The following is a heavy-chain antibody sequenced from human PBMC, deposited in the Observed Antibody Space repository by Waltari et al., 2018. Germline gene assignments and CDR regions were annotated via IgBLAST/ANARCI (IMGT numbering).Heavy chain of an antibody. CDR1: GYTFTSYY. CDR2: INPRGCST. CDR3: AREGISKLSFLGY. D-gene: IGHD3-16*02. Sequence: QVQLVQSGAEVKKPGASVKVSCKASGYTFTSYYMHWVRQAPGQGLEWMGIINPRGCSTSYAQKFQGRFTMTRDTSTSTFYMELSSLRSEDTAVYYCAREGISKLSFLGYWGQGTLVTVSS. J-gene: IGHJ4*02. V-gene: IGHV1-46*01.